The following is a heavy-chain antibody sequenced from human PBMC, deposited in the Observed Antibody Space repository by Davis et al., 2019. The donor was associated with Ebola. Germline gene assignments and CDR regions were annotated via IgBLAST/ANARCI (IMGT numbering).Heavy chain of an antibody. CDR2: ISYRGTT. V-gene: IGHV4-39*01. CDR1: GGSANTGSYY. J-gene: IGHJ4*02. CDR3: ARLPIAASVPYMFDY. D-gene: IGHD6-13*01. Sequence: PSETLSLTCAVSGGSANTGSYYWGWVRQPPGKGLEWIGSISYRGTTYYNVSLKSRVTMSVGTARSQFSLNLSSVTASDTAVYFCARLPIAASVPYMFDYWGQGLLVTVSS.